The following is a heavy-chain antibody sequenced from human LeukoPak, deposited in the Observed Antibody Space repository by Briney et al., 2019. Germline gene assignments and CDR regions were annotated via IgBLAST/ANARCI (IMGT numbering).Heavy chain of an antibody. V-gene: IGHV3-53*01. D-gene: IGHD4-17*01. J-gene: IGHJ3*02. Sequence: GGSLRLSSAASGFTVSSNYMSWVRQAPGKGLEWISVIYSGGTTYYADSVKGRFTISRDNSNNTLYLQMHSLRAEDTAVYYCARGPVTKFEIWGQGTILTVSS. CDR3: ARGPVTKFEI. CDR2: IYSGGTT. CDR1: GFTVSSNY.